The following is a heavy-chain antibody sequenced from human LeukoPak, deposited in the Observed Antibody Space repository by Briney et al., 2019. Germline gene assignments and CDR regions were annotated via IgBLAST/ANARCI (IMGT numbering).Heavy chain of an antibody. CDR3: ARVLGRGTYGSGIPANWFDP. CDR1: GYTFTSYY. D-gene: IGHD3-10*01. CDR2: INPKGGST. V-gene: IGHV1-46*01. J-gene: IGHJ5*02. Sequence: ASVKVSCKASGYTFTSYYMHWVRQAPGQGLGWMGIINPKGGSTSYAQKLQGRVTMTRGTSTSTVYMELSSLRSEDTAVYYCARVLGRGTYGSGIPANWFDPWGQGTLVTVSS.